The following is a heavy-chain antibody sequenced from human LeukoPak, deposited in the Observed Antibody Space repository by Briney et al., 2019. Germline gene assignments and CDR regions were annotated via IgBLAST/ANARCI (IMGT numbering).Heavy chain of an antibody. V-gene: IGHV3-64*01. D-gene: IGHD4-17*01. CDR3: ARDAARGYGNYYYYMDV. CDR1: GFTFSSYA. CDR2: ISSNGGST. Sequence: GGSLRLSCAASGFTFSSYAMHWVRQAPGKGLEYVSAISSNGGSTYYANSVKGRFTISRDNSKNTLHLQMGSLRAEDMAVYYCARDAARGYGNYYYYMDVWGKGTTVTISS. J-gene: IGHJ6*03.